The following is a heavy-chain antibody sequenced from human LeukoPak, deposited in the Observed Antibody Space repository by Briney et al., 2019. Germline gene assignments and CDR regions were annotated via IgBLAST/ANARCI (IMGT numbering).Heavy chain of an antibody. CDR1: GGSISSGSYY. Sequence: SETLSLTCTVSGGSISSGSYYWSWIRQPPGKGLEWIGEINHSGSTSYNPSLKSRVTISIDTSKNQFSLKLSSVTAADTAVYYCARAPRGGPTEFDYWGQGTLVTVSS. CDR2: INHSGST. CDR3: ARAPRGGPTEFDY. V-gene: IGHV4-39*07. J-gene: IGHJ4*02. D-gene: IGHD1-14*01.